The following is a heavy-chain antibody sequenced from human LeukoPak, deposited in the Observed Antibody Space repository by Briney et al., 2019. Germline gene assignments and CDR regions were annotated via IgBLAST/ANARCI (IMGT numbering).Heavy chain of an antibody. D-gene: IGHD6-13*01. CDR2: IYYSGST. V-gene: IGHV4-59*01. Sequence: SETLSLTCTVSGGSISSYYWSWIRQPPGKGLEWIGYIYYSGSTNYNPSLKSRVTISVDTSMNQFSLKLSSVTAADTAVYYCARLPHSSSWYSVYYYGMDVWGQGTTVTVSS. CDR1: GGSISSYY. J-gene: IGHJ6*02. CDR3: ARLPHSSSWYSVYYYGMDV.